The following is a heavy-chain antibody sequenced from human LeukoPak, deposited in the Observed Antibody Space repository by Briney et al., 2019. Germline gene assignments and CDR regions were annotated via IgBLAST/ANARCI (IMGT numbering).Heavy chain of an antibody. D-gene: IGHD3-10*02. J-gene: IGHJ6*04. V-gene: IGHV3-30*04. CDR2: ISYDGSNK. Sequence: GRSLRLSCAASGFTFSSYAMHWVRQAPGKGLEWVAVISYDGSNKYYADSVKGRFTISRDNSKNTLYLQMNSLRAEDTAVYYCAELGITMIGGVWGKGTTVTISS. CDR3: AELGITMIGGV. CDR1: GFTFSSYA.